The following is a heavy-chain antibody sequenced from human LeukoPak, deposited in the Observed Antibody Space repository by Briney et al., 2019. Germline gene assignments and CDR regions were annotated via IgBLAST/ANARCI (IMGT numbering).Heavy chain of an antibody. Sequence: SETLSLTCTVSGGSISSYYWSWIRQPPGKGLEWVGYIYYSGSTNYNPSLKSRVTISVDTSKNQFSLKLSSVTAADTAVYYCARVSYCSGGSCPIDYWGQGTLVTVSS. CDR1: GGSISSYY. CDR2: IYYSGST. J-gene: IGHJ4*02. V-gene: IGHV4-59*01. D-gene: IGHD2-15*01. CDR3: ARVSYCSGGSCPIDY.